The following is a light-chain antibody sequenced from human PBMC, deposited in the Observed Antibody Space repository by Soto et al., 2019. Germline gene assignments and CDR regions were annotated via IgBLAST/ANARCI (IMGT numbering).Light chain of an antibody. J-gene: IGKJ5*01. Sequence: EIEFTQSPGTLSLSPRERATLSCTTSQSRGSNFFGWYQHPPGPAPRLLIYASSNRATGLPDRFSGSASGTDFPLTINRLEPEDFAVYYCQLYGISPHFGQGTRLEIK. CDR3: QLYGISPH. CDR2: ASS. V-gene: IGKV3-20*01. CDR1: QSRGSNF.